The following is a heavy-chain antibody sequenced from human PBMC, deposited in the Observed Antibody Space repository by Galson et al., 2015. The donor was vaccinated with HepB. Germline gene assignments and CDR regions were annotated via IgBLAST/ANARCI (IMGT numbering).Heavy chain of an antibody. V-gene: IGHV3-33*01. J-gene: IGHJ4*02. Sequence: SLRLSCAASGFTFSSYGMHWVRQAPGKGLEWVAVIWYDGSNKYYADSVKGRFTISRDNSKNTLYLQMNSLRAEDTAVYYCARPHCTNGVCYPYTFDYWGQGTLVTVSS. D-gene: IGHD2-8*01. CDR1: GFTFSSYG. CDR3: ARPHCTNGVCYPYTFDY. CDR2: IWYDGSNK.